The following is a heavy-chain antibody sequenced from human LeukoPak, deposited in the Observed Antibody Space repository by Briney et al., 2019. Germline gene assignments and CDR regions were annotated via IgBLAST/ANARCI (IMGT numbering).Heavy chain of an antibody. V-gene: IGHV3-48*03. D-gene: IGHD3-10*01. CDR2: ISSSGSTI. CDR1: GFTFSSYE. Sequence: PGGSLRLSCAASGFTFSSYEMNWVRQAPGKGLEWVSYISSSGSTIYYADSVKGRFTISRDNAKNSLYLQMNSLRAEDTAVYYCARGLRPPRPLLWFGPLRPYFDYWGQGTLVTVSS. J-gene: IGHJ4*02. CDR3: ARGLRPPRPLLWFGPLRPYFDY.